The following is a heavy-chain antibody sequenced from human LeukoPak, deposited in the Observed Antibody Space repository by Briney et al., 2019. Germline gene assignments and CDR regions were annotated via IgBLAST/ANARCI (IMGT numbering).Heavy chain of an antibody. D-gene: IGHD3-10*01. J-gene: IGHJ5*02. CDR1: RGSITTYY. V-gene: IGHV4-59*01. CDR3: AADRQQGGSGSYWFDP. Sequence: SETLSLTCTVSRGSITTYYWSWIRQTTGKGLEWMGNIYHSGSTTYNPSLKSRVTISVDTSKNQFSLRLTSVTAEDTAVYYCAADRQQGGSGSYWFDPWGQGTQVTVSS. CDR2: IYHSGST.